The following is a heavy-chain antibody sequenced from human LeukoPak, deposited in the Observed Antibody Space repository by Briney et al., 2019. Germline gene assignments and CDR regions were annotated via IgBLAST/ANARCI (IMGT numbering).Heavy chain of an antibody. D-gene: IGHD5-18*01. V-gene: IGHV3-48*04. CDR2: ISSSGSTI. J-gene: IGHJ4*02. CDR1: GFTFSSYG. CDR3: ARGRVQLWLRFLDY. Sequence: TGGSLRLSCAASGFTFSSYGMSWVRQAPGKGLEWVSYISSSGSTIYYADSVKGRFTISRDNAKNSLYLQMNSLRAEDTAVYYCARGRVQLWLRFLDYWGQGTLVTVSS.